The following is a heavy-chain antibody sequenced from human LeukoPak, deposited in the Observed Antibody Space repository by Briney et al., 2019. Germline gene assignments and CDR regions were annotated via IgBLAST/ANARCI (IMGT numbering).Heavy chain of an antibody. CDR2: IYPGDSDT. D-gene: IGHD3-22*01. Sequence: PGESLKISCKGSGYSFTSYWIGWVRQMPGKGLEWMGIIYPGDSDTRHSPSFQGQVTISADKSISTAYLQWSSLKGSDTAMYYCARSGYYYDSSGYYQYDYWGQGTLVTVSS. V-gene: IGHV5-51*01. J-gene: IGHJ4*02. CDR3: ARSGYYYDSSGYYQYDY. CDR1: GYSFTSYW.